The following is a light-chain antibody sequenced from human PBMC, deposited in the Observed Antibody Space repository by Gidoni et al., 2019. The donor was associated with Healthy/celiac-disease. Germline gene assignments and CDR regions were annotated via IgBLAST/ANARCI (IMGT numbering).Light chain of an antibody. CDR1: QSLLHSNGYNY. V-gene: IGKV2-28*01. Sequence: DIVMTQSTLSLPVTPGEPGSISCRSSQSLLHSNGYNYLDWYRQKPGQSPQLLIYLGSNRASGVPDRFSGSGSGTDFTLKISRVEAEDVGVYYCMQALQTPWTFGQGTKVEIK. J-gene: IGKJ1*01. CDR2: LGS. CDR3: MQALQTPWT.